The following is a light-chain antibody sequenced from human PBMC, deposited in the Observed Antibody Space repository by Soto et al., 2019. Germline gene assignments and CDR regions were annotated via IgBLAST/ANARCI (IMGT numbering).Light chain of an antibody. CDR2: DAS. J-gene: IGKJ3*01. Sequence: EIVLTQSPATLSLSPGERATLSCRASQSVSSYLAWYQPKPGQAPRLLIYDASNRATGIPARFSGSGSGTDFTLTIGSLEPEDFAVYYCQQRSNWLFTFGPGTKVDIK. V-gene: IGKV3-11*01. CDR1: QSVSSY. CDR3: QQRSNWLFT.